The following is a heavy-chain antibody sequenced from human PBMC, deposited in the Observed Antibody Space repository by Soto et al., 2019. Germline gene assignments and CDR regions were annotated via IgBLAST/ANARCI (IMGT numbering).Heavy chain of an antibody. J-gene: IGHJ4*02. D-gene: IGHD1-1*01. CDR1: GYTFTSYG. CDR2: ISAYNGNT. CDR3: ARGQKLFQDGRFDY. V-gene: IGHV1-18*01. Sequence: ASVKVSCKASGYTFTSYGITWVRQAPGQGLEWMGWISAYNGNTNYAQRLQGRVTMTTDTSTTTAYMELRSLRSDDTAVYYCARGQKLFQDGRFDYWGQGTLVTVSS.